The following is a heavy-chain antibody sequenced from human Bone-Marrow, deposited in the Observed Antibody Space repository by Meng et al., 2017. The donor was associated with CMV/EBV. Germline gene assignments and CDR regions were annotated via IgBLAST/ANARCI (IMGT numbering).Heavy chain of an antibody. CDR1: GFTVSSNY. Sequence: GGSLRLSCAASGFTVSSNYMSWVRQAPGKGLEWVSVIYSGGSTYYADSVKGRFTISRDNAKNSLYLQMNSLRAEDTAVYYCARGGNDAYYYYYYGMDVWGQGTTVIVSS. D-gene: IGHD1-1*01. CDR2: IYSGGST. J-gene: IGHJ6*02. V-gene: IGHV3-66*01. CDR3: ARGGNDAYYYYYYGMDV.